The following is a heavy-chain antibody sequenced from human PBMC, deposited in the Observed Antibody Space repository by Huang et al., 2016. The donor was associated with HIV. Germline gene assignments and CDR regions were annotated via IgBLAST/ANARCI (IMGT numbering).Heavy chain of an antibody. CDR1: GGSISSSSYY. D-gene: IGHD2-15*01. CDR3: AGHEIYCSDGSCSGFDY. V-gene: IGHV4-39*01. J-gene: IGHJ4*02. CDR2: IYYSGKH. Sequence: QLQLQESGPGLVKPSETLSLTCTVSGGSISSSSYYWGWIRQPPGKGLGWIGSIYYSGKHYYNPSPTSGITIAVDTAKNQFSLRLSSVTASDTAVYYCAGHEIYCSDGSCSGFDYWGQGSLVTVSS.